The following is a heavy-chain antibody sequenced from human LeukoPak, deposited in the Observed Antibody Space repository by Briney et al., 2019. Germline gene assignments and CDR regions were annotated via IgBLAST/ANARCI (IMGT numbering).Heavy chain of an antibody. D-gene: IGHD2-8*01. CDR1: GFTFSSYA. V-gene: IGHV3-23*01. CDR3: AKDKALIVLMVYAKPEYFQH. CDR2: ISGSGGST. J-gene: IGHJ1*01. Sequence: GGSLRLSCAASGFTFSSYAMSWVRQAPGKGLEWVSAISGSGGSTYYADSVKGRFTISRDNSKNTLYLQMNSLRAEDTAVYYCAKDKALIVLMVYAKPEYFQHWGQGTLVTVSS.